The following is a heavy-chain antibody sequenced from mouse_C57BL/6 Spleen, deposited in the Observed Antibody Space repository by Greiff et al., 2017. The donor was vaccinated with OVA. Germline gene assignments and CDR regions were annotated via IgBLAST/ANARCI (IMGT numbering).Heavy chain of an antibody. CDR2: INPNNGGT. J-gene: IGHJ4*01. V-gene: IGHV1-26*01. CDR3: ARSFYPYYAMDY. Sequence: VQLKQSGPELVKPGASVKISCKASGYTFTDYYMNWVKQSHGKSLEWIGDINPNNGGTSYNQKFKGKATLTVDKSSSTAYMELRSLTSEDSAVYYCARSFYPYYAMDYWGQGTSVTVSS. D-gene: IGHD2-1*01. CDR1: GYTFTDYY.